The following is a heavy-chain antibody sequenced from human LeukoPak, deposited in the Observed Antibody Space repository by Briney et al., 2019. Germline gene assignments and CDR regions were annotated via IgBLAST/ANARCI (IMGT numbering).Heavy chain of an antibody. CDR2: MNPNSGNT. V-gene: IGHV1-8*03. D-gene: IGHD6-13*01. CDR3: ARVSIAAAGTFYYYYYMDV. CDR1: GYTFTGYY. J-gene: IGHJ6*03. Sequence: ASVKVSCKASGYTFTGYYMHWVRQATGQGLEWMGWMNPNSGNTGYAQKFQGRVTITRNTSISTAYMELSSLRSEDTAVYYCARVSIAAAGTFYYYYYMDVWGKGTTVTVSS.